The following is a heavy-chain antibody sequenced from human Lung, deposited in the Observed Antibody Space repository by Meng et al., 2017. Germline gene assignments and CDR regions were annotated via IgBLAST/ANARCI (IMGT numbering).Heavy chain of an antibody. J-gene: IGHJ4*02. V-gene: IGHV4-34*12. D-gene: IGHD6-19*01. CDR2: IIASGST. CDR1: GGSFSGYY. Sequence: QVQLNHWGAGLLKSSETRSLTCAVYGGSFSGYYWSWIRQPPGKGLEWIGEIIASGSTNYNPSLKSRVTISVDTSKNQFSLRVTSVTAADRAVYYCVRRTYSSGWYFDYWGQGTLVTVSS. CDR3: VRRTYSSGWYFDY.